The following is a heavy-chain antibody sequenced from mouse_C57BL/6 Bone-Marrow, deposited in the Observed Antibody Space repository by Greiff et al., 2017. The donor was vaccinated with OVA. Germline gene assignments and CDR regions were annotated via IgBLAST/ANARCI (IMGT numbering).Heavy chain of an antibody. CDR3: ARGTDGSSGWYFDV. J-gene: IGHJ1*03. Sequence: QVQLQQPGAELVRPGTSVKLSCKASGYTFTSYWMHWVTQRPGQGLEWIGVIDPSDSYTNYNQKFKGKATLTVDTSSSTAYMQLSSLTSEDSAVYYCARGTDGSSGWYFDVWGTGTTVTVSS. CDR1: GYTFTSYW. V-gene: IGHV1-59*01. CDR2: IDPSDSYT. D-gene: IGHD1-1*01.